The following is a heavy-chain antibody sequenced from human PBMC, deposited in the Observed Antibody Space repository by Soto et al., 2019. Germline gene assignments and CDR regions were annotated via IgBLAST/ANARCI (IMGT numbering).Heavy chain of an antibody. Sequence: RASVKVSCKASGYTFFKYFIHWVRQAPGQGLEWIGIINPSRGSATYGPIFQGRVPLTTDMPTSTVYMELSSLRSEDTAIYYCARPLIGNTIDLWGQGTSVTVSS. V-gene: IGHV1-46*01. D-gene: IGHD1-7*01. CDR2: INPSRGSA. CDR1: GYTFFKYF. J-gene: IGHJ3*01. CDR3: ARPLIGNTIDL.